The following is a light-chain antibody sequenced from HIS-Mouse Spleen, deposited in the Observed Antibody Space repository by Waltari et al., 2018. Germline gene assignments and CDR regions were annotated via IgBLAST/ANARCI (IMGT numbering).Light chain of an antibody. CDR1: ALPTKY. CDR3: YSTDSSGNHRV. J-gene: IGLJ2*01. CDR2: EDS. Sequence: SYELTQPPSVSVSPGQTARTTCSGEALPTKYAYWYQQKSGQAPVLVIYEDSKRPSGIPERFSGSSSGTMATLTISGAQVEDEADYYCYSTDSSGNHRVFGGGTKLTVL. V-gene: IGLV3-10*01.